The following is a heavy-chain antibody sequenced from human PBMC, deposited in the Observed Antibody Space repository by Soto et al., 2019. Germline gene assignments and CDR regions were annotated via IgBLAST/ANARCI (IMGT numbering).Heavy chain of an antibody. D-gene: IGHD1-7*01. J-gene: IGHJ2*01. Sequence: SETLSLTCTVSGGSISSYYWSWIRQPPGKGLEWIGYIYYSGSTNYNPSLKSRVTISVDTSKNQFSLKLSSVTAADTAVYYCARVQEKLEILPYFDLWGRGTLVTVSS. CDR2: IYYSGST. CDR1: GGSISSYY. CDR3: ARVQEKLEILPYFDL. V-gene: IGHV4-59*01.